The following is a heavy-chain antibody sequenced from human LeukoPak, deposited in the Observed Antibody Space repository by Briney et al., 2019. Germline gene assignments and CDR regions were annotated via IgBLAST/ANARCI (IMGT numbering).Heavy chain of an antibody. CDR1: GGTFSSYA. CDR2: IIPILGIT. J-gene: IGHJ4*02. D-gene: IGHD5-18*01. Sequence: SVKVSCKASGGTFSSYAISWVRQAPGQGLEWMGRIIPILGITNYAQKLQGRVTITADKSTSTAYMELSSLRSEDTAVYYCARKGYSYDWGQGTLVTVSS. CDR3: ARKGYSYD. V-gene: IGHV1-69*04.